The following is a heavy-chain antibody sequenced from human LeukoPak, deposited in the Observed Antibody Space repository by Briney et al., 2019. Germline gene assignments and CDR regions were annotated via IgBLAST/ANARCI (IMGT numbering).Heavy chain of an antibody. V-gene: IGHV1-18*01. D-gene: IGHD2-2*01. CDR1: GYTFISYG. CDR3: ARVAEDCSSTSCYAGVDY. Sequence: AAVKVSCNASGYTFISYGISWVRQPPGPGLELMGWISLYNGNTNYAQKIQGRVTMTTDTSTSTAYMELRSLRSDDTAVYYCARVAEDCSSTSCYAGVDYWGQGTLVTVSS. J-gene: IGHJ4*02. CDR2: ISLYNGNT.